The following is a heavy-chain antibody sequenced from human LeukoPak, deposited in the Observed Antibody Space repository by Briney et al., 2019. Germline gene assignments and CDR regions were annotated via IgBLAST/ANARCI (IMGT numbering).Heavy chain of an antibody. J-gene: IGHJ4*02. CDR2: INHSGST. D-gene: IGHD2-15*01. V-gene: IGHV4-34*01. Sequence: SETLSLTCAVYGGSFSGYYWSWIRQPPGKGLEWIGEINHSGSTNYNPSLRSRVTISVDTTKNQFSLKLSSVTAADTAVYYCAREVVVAATYDYWGQGTLVTVSS. CDR3: AREVVVAATYDY. CDR1: GGSFSGYY.